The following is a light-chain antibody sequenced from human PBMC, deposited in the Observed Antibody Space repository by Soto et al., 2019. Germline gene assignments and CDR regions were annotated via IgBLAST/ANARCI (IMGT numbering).Light chain of an antibody. CDR1: HSVDFF. J-gene: IGKJ1*01. CDR2: DAF. V-gene: IGKV3-11*01. CDR3: QQYNNWPQ. Sequence: EIVLTQSPATLSLGPGERATVSCRASHSVDFFLAWYQQKPGQPPRLLMYDAFISATGIPDRFSGSSSETCFTLILSSRPSEDFAVYYWQQYNNWPQFGQGTKVDIK.